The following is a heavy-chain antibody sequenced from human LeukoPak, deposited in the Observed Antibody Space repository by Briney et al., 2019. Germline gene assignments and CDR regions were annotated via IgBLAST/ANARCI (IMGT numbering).Heavy chain of an antibody. CDR1: GYTLTSYG. CDR3: ARSRVGATRLDY. J-gene: IGHJ4*02. CDR2: ISAYSGNT. V-gene: IGHV1-18*01. Sequence: ASVRVSCKASGYTLTSYGISRVRLAPGQGLEWMGWISAYSGNTNYAQKFQGRVTMTTDTSTSTAYMELRSLRSDDTAVYYCARSRVGATRLDYWGQGTLVTVSP. D-gene: IGHD1-26*01.